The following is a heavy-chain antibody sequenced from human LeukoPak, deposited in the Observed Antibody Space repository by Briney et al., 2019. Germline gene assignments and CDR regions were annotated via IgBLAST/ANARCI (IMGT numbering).Heavy chain of an antibody. D-gene: IGHD6-13*01. CDR2: ISSSGSTI. CDR3: ARVLSWPNAFDI. Sequence: GGSLRLSCAASGFTFSDYYMSWIRQAPGKGLEWVSYISSSGSTIYYAVSVEGRFTISRDNAKNSLYLQMNSLRAEDTAVYYCARVLSWPNAFDIWGQGTMVTVSS. V-gene: IGHV3-11*01. CDR1: GFTFSDYY. J-gene: IGHJ3*02.